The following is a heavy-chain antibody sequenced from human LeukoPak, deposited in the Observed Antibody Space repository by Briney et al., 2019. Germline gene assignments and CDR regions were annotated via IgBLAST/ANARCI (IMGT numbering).Heavy chain of an antibody. CDR3: ATQWLPIKGAFDI. V-gene: IGHV5-51*01. D-gene: IGHD3-22*01. J-gene: IGHJ3*02. CDR2: IYPGDSDT. CDR1: GYSFTSYW. Sequence: GESLKISCKGSGYSFTSYWIGWVRQMPGKGLEWMGIIYPGDSDTRYSPSFQGQVTISADKSISTAYLRWSSLKASDTAMYYCATQWLPIKGAFDIWGQGTMVTVSS.